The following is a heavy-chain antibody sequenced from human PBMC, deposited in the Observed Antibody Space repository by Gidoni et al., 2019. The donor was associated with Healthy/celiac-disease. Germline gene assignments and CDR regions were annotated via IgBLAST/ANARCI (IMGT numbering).Heavy chain of an antibody. CDR2: IYYSGST. CDR3: ARDLDAFDI. J-gene: IGHJ3*02. CDR1: GGPISSSSYY. V-gene: IGHV4-39*01. Sequence: QLQLPESGPGLVKPSETLSLTCTVSGGPISSSSYYWGWIRQPPGKGLEWIGSIYYSGSTYYNPSLKSRVTISVDTSKNQFSLKLSSVTAADTAVYYCARDLDAFDIWGQGTMVTVSS.